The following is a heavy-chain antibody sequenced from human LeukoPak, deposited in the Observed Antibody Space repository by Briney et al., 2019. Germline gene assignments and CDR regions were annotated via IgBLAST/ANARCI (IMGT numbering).Heavy chain of an antibody. V-gene: IGHV3-7*05. CDR2: IKQDGSQK. J-gene: IGHJ5*02. CDR1: GFTFSSYW. Sequence: GGSLRLSCAASGFTFSSYWMTWVRQAPGKGLEWVANIKQDGSQKFYVDSVKGRFTISRDNAKNSLYLQMNSLRAEDMAVYYCARRVTGTTNWFDPWGQGTLVTVSS. CDR3: ARRVTGTTNWFDP. D-gene: IGHD1-7*01.